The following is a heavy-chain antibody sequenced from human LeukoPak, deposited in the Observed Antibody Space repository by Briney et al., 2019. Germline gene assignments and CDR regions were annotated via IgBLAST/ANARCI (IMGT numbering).Heavy chain of an antibody. CDR3: ARGTISYHDAFDI. J-gene: IGHJ3*02. Sequence: PSETLSLTCTVSGGSISSYYWSWIRQPPGKGLEWIGYIYYSGSTNYNPSLKSRVTISVDTSKNQFSLKLSSVTAADTAVYYCARGTISYHDAFDIWGQGTMVTVSS. V-gene: IGHV4-59*01. CDR1: GGSISSYY. CDR2: IYYSGST. D-gene: IGHD3-3*01.